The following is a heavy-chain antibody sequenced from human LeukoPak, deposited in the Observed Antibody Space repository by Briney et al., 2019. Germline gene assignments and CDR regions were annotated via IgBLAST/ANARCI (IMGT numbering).Heavy chain of an antibody. CDR1: GGSISSSSYY. CDR3: ARGRSGYDHYYYYYYMDV. Sequence: PSETLSLTCTVSGGSISSSSYYWGWIRQPPGKGLEWIGSIYYSGSTYYNPSLKSRVTISVDTSKNQFSLKLSSVTAADTAVYYCARGRSGYDHYYYYYYMDVWGKGTTVTISS. V-gene: IGHV4-39*07. J-gene: IGHJ6*03. D-gene: IGHD5-12*01. CDR2: IYYSGST.